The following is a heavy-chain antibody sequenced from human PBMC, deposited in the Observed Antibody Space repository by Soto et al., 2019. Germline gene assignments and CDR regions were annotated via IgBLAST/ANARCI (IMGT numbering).Heavy chain of an antibody. Sequence: SETLSLTCTVSGGSISSSSYYWGWIRQPPGKGLEWIGSIYYSGSTYYNPSLKSRVTISVDTSKNQFSLKLSSVTAADTAVYYCASRNSSSPGAFDIWGQGTMVTVSS. CDR3: ASRNSSSPGAFDI. V-gene: IGHV4-39*01. D-gene: IGHD6-6*01. CDR1: GGSISSSSYY. CDR2: IYYSGST. J-gene: IGHJ3*02.